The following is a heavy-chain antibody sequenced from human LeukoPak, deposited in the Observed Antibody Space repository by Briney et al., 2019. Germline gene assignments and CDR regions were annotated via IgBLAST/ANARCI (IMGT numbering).Heavy chain of an antibody. CDR3: VKTYGYCSATGCYVLDY. D-gene: IGHD2-2*01. Sequence: GGSLRLSCTASGFTFSRYAMHWVRQAPGKGLEYVSGITSDGGSTYYADSVKGRFTISRDNSKNTLYLQMSSLRTEDTAVYSCVKTYGYCSATGCYVLDYWRQGTLVTVSS. V-gene: IGHV3-64D*09. J-gene: IGHJ4*02. CDR1: GFTFSRYA. CDR2: ITSDGGST.